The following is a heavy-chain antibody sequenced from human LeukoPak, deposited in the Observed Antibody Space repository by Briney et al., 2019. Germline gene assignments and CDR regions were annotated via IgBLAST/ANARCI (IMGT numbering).Heavy chain of an antibody. CDR1: GFTFGSYG. Sequence: GGSLRLSCAASGFTFGSYGMHWVRQAPGKGLEWVAVISYDGSNKYYADSVKGRFTISRDNSKNTLYLQMNSLRAEDTAVYYCAKARIAVGYFDYWGQGTLVTVSS. D-gene: IGHD6-19*01. CDR3: AKARIAVGYFDY. V-gene: IGHV3-30*18. J-gene: IGHJ4*02. CDR2: ISYDGSNK.